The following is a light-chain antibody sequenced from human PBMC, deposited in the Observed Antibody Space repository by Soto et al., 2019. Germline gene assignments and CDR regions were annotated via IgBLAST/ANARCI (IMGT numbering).Light chain of an antibody. J-gene: IGKJ1*01. V-gene: IGKV3-15*01. CDR1: QSVSSN. CDR2: GAS. Sequence: EIVMTQSSATLSGSPGERVILSCRASQSVSSNLAWYQQKPGQAPRLLIYGASTRATGIPARFSGSGSGTDFTLTISRLEPEDFAVYYCQQYGSSGTFGQGTKVDIK. CDR3: QQYGSSGT.